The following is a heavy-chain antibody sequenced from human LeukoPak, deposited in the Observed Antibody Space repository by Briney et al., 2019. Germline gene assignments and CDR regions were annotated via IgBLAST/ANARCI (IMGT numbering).Heavy chain of an antibody. CDR3: ARGGGLFDY. V-gene: IGHV4-59*01. Sequence: SETLSLTCNVSGGSINNYYWSWLRQPPGKGLEWIGYIYFTGGTNYNPSLKSRVTVSIDTSKNQFSLKLNSVTAADTAFYYCARGGGLFDYWGQGSLVTVSS. J-gene: IGHJ4*02. CDR1: GGSINNYY. CDR2: IYFTGGT. D-gene: IGHD3-10*01.